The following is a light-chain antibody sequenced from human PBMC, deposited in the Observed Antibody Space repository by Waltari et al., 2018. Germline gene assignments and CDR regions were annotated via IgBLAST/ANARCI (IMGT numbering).Light chain of an antibody. Sequence: EIVLTQSPVTLSLSPGERATLSCRASQSISTYLAWYQPKPGQAPRLLIYDASNRATGIPARFSGSGSGTDFTLTISSLESEDFAVYYCQQRNSWPRTFGRGTKVEIK. V-gene: IGKV3-11*01. CDR1: QSISTY. CDR3: QQRNSWPRT. J-gene: IGKJ4*02. CDR2: DAS.